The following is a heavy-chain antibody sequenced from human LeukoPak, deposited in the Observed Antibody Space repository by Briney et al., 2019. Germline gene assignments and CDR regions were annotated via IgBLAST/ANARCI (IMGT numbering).Heavy chain of an antibody. CDR2: IYYSGST. CDR1: GGSISSYY. D-gene: IGHD6-19*01. V-gene: IGHV4-59*01. Sequence: SETLSLTCTVSGGSISSYYWSWIRQPPGKGLEWIGYIYYSGSTNYNPSLKSRVTISVDTSKNQFSLKLSSVTAADPAVYYCARGRRQWLADYDAFDIWGQGTMVTVSS. J-gene: IGHJ3*02. CDR3: ARGRRQWLADYDAFDI.